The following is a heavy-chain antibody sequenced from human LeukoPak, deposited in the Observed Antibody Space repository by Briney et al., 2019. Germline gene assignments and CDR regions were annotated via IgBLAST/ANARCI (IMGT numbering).Heavy chain of an antibody. V-gene: IGHV3-23*01. Sequence: GGSLRLSCAASGFTFSSYAMSWVPPAPGKGLEWVSGIRGSGSGKYYADSVTGRFTISRDNSKNTLYLQMNSLRAEDTAVYYCAKGPVGWSLYDFDYWGQGTLLTVSS. CDR2: IRGSGSGK. CDR1: GFTFSSYA. J-gene: IGHJ4*02. D-gene: IGHD1-26*01. CDR3: AKGPVGWSLYDFDY.